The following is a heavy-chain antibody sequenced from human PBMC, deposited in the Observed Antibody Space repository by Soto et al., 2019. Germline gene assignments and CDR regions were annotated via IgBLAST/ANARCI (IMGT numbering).Heavy chain of an antibody. D-gene: IGHD2-15*01. Sequence: SQTLSLTCAICGDSVSNNGATWNWIRQSPSRGLEWLGRAYYRSRWLYDYATSVRGRITTNPDTSRNQFSLQLNSVTPEDTAVYYCARDPPDFNSGFDYWGQGTPVTVSS. CDR3: ARDPPDFNSGFDY. J-gene: IGHJ4*02. CDR2: AYYRSRWLY. CDR1: GDSVSNNGAT. V-gene: IGHV6-1*01.